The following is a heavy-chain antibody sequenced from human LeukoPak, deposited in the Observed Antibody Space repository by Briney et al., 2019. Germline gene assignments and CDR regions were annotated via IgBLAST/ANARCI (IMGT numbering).Heavy chain of an antibody. CDR1: GFTFSSYA. CDR2: ISGSGGST. Sequence: GGSLRLSCAASGFTFSSYAMSWVRQAPGKWLEWVSLISGSGGSTYYANSVKGRFTISRDNSKNTLYLQMDGLRAEDTAVYYCAKPPITGTPHHFDYWGQGTLVTVSS. CDR3: AKPPITGTPHHFDY. J-gene: IGHJ4*02. V-gene: IGHV3-23*01. D-gene: IGHD1/OR15-1a*01.